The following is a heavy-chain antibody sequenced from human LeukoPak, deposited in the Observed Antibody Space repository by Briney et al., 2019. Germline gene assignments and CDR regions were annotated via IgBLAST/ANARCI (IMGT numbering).Heavy chain of an antibody. V-gene: IGHV1-18*01. J-gene: IGHJ3*02. D-gene: IGHD1-26*01. CDR1: GYTFTSYG. Sequence: ASVKVSCKASGYTFTSYGISWVRQAPGQGLEWVGWISAYNGNTNYAQKLQGRVTMTTETSTSTAYMELRSLRSDDTAVYYCARNYGSYLAFDIWGQGTMVTVSS. CDR3: ARNYGSYLAFDI. CDR2: ISAYNGNT.